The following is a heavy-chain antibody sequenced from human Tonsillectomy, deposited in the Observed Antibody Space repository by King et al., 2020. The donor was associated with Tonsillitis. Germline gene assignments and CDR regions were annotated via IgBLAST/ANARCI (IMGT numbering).Heavy chain of an antibody. J-gene: IGHJ5*02. CDR3: ARDPSRCKAAAGTRWFDP. D-gene: IGHD6-13*01. V-gene: IGHV1-69*09. Sequence: QLVQSGAEVKKPGSAVKVSCKASGGTFSSYAISWVRQAPGQGLEWVGRIIPILGIANYAQKFQGRVTITADKSTSTAYMELSSLRSEDTAVYYCARDPSRCKAAAGTRWFDPWGQGTLVTVSS. CDR1: GGTFSSYA. CDR2: IIPILGIA.